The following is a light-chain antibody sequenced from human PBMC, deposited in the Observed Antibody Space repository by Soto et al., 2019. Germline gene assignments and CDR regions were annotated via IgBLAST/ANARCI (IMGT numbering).Light chain of an antibody. CDR1: QSVDKY. CDR3: QQRTNWPLT. CDR2: DAS. J-gene: IGKJ4*01. V-gene: IGKV3-11*01. Sequence: EIVLTQSPATLSFSPGERATLSCRASQSVDKYLVWYQQKPGQAPRLLIYDASSRATGIPARFSGSGSGTDFTLTITSLEPEDFAVYYCQQRTNWPLTFGGETKQEIK.